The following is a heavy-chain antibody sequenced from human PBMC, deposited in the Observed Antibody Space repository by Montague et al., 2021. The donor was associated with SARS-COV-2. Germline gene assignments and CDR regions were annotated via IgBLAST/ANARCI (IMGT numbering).Heavy chain of an antibody. Sequence: SETLSLTCAVYGGSLSGSHWTWIRQSPGKGLEWIGEVNHSGSSNYNPSPESRVNISVDMSKNQFSLNLLSVTAADTALYFCARRTDKGHWYYYTGLDVWGRGTTVTVSS. V-gene: IGHV4-34*01. CDR2: VNHSGSS. CDR1: GGSLSGSH. D-gene: IGHD1/OR15-1a*01. CDR3: ARRTDKGHWYYYTGLDV. J-gene: IGHJ6*02.